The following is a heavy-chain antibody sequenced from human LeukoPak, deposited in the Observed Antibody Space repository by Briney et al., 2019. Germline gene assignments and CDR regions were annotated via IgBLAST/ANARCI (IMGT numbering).Heavy chain of an antibody. CDR3: ARGFIPRYDSSGYYRY. J-gene: IGHJ4*02. Sequence: SETLSLTCAVYGGSFSGYYWSWIRQPPGKGLEWIGEINHSGSTNYNPSLKSRVTISVGTSKDQFSLKLSSVTAADTAVYYCARGFIPRYDSSGYYRYWGQGTLVTVSS. CDR2: INHSGST. D-gene: IGHD3-22*01. V-gene: IGHV4-34*01. CDR1: GGSFSGYY.